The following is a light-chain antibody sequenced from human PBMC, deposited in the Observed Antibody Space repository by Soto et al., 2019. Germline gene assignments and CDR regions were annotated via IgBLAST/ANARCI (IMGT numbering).Light chain of an antibody. CDR1: QLVSSNF. Sequence: EILLTQSPGPRSFSPGERATLSCRASQLVSSNFLAWYQQKPGQAPRLLIYAASHRATATPGRFSGSGSGTDFTLTISGLEPEDDGVYYCQQYCSSPWRFGQGTKVEVK. CDR3: QQYCSSPWR. V-gene: IGKV3-20*01. J-gene: IGKJ1*01. CDR2: AAS.